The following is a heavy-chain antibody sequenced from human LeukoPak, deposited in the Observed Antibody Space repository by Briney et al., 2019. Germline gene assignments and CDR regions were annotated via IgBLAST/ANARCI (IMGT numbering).Heavy chain of an antibody. V-gene: IGHV4-34*01. CDR1: GGSFSGYY. CDR2: INHSGSI. CDR3: AREAGYSSSWHFDY. Sequence: SETLSLTCAVYGGSFSGYYWSWIRQPPGKGLEWIGEINHSGSINYNPSLKSRVTISVDTSKNQFSLKLSSVTAADTAVYYCAREAGYSSSWHFDYWGQGTLVTVSS. D-gene: IGHD6-13*01. J-gene: IGHJ4*02.